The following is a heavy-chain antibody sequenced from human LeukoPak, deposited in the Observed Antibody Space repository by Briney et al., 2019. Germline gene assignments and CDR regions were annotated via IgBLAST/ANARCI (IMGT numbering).Heavy chain of an antibody. V-gene: IGHV3-30*02. CDR3: ARDFGLGYFDY. Sequence: GGSLRLSCAASGFTFSHHGMHWVRQAPGKGLEWVAFIRNDGSNNYYADSVKGRFTISRDNSKNNVYLQMNSLRAEDTALYYCARDFGLGYFDYWGQGTLVTVSS. CDR2: IRNDGSNN. J-gene: IGHJ4*02. CDR1: GFTFSHHG. D-gene: IGHD3-16*01.